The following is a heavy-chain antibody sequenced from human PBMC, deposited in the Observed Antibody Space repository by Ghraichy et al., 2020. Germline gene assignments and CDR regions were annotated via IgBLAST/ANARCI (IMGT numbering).Heavy chain of an antibody. Sequence: ASVKVSCKASGYTFTGYYMHWVRQAPGQGLEWMGWINPNSGRTNYAQKFQGRVTMTRDTSISTAYMELSRLRSDDTAVYYCARDPLPRYCSSTSCYHYYYGMDVWGQGTTVTVSS. D-gene: IGHD2-2*01. CDR3: ARDPLPRYCSSTSCYHYYYGMDV. CDR2: INPNSGRT. J-gene: IGHJ6*02. CDR1: GYTFTGYY. V-gene: IGHV1-2*02.